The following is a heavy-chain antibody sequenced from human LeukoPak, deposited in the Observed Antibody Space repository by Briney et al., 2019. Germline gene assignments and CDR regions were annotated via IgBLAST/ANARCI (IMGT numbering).Heavy chain of an antibody. D-gene: IGHD5-12*01. CDR3: ARSARYSNDF. V-gene: IGHV3-74*01. Sequence: PGGSLRLSCAASGFTFSSYWMHWVRQAPGKGLGWVSRINSDGSSTSYADSVKGRFTISRDNAKNSLYLQMNSLRAEDTAVYYCARSARYSNDFWGQGALVTVSS. J-gene: IGHJ4*02. CDR1: GFTFSSYW. CDR2: INSDGSST.